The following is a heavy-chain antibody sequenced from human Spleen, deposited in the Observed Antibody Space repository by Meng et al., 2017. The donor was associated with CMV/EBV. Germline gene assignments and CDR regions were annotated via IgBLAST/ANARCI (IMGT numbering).Heavy chain of an antibody. D-gene: IGHD2-2*01. J-gene: IGHJ3*01. CDR3: AREGTFCSGTSCYDEFDL. CDR1: GDSISSGSFY. V-gene: IGHV4-61*01. CDR2: IYFTGST. Sequence: SETLSPTCTVPGDSISSGSFYWSWIRQPPGKGLEWIGHIYFTGSTKYNPSLKSRVTMSVDTSKNEFSLKMTSVTAADTAVYYCAREGTFCSGTSCYDEFDLWGQGRVVTVSS.